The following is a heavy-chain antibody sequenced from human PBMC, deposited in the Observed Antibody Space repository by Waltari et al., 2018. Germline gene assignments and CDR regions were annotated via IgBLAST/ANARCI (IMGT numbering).Heavy chain of an antibody. V-gene: IGHV4-61*02. CDR1: GGSISSGSYY. Sequence: QVQLQESGPGLVKPSQTLSLTCTVSGGSISSGSYYWSWIRQPAGKGLEWIGRIYTSGSTNYNPSLKSRVTISVDTSKNQFSLKLSSVTAADTAVYYCAAVHRAAGAEGGFDYWGQGTLVTVSS. CDR3: AAVHRAAGAEGGFDY. J-gene: IGHJ4*02. CDR2: IYTSGST. D-gene: IGHD3-16*01.